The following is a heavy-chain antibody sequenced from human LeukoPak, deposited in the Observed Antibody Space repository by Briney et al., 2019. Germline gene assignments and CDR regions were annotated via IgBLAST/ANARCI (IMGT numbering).Heavy chain of an antibody. V-gene: IGHV3-9*01. CDR3: AKASGDGWYVFDY. D-gene: IGHD6-19*01. CDR2: ISWNIGSI. Sequence: GGSLRLSCAASGFTFDDYAMHWVRQAPGKGLEWVSGISWNIGSIGYADSVQGRFTISRDNAKNSLYLQMNSLRAEDTALYYCAKASGDGWYVFDYWGQGTLVTVSS. J-gene: IGHJ4*02. CDR1: GFTFDDYA.